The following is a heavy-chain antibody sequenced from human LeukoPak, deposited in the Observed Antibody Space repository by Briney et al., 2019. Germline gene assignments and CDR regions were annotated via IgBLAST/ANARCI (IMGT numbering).Heavy chain of an antibody. CDR3: ARDIPHPTFGAGGAFDI. CDR2: IYHSGST. V-gene: IGHV4-4*02. CDR1: GGSISSSNW. J-gene: IGHJ3*02. Sequence: PSETLSLTCAVSGGSISSSNWWSWVRQPPGKGLEWIGEIYHSGSTNYNPSLKSRVTISVDKSKNQFSLKLSSVTAADTAVYYCARDIPHPTFGAGGAFDIWGQGTMVTVSS. D-gene: IGHD3-16*01.